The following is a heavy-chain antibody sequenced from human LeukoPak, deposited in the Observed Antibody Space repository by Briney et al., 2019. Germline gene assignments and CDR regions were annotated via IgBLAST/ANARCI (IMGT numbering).Heavy chain of an antibody. CDR2: IWYDGSNK. J-gene: IGHJ6*03. D-gene: IGHD4-11*01. V-gene: IGHV3-33*06. CDR1: GFTFSSYG. Sequence: GGSLRLSRAASGFTFSSYGMRWVRQAPGKGLEWVAVIWYDGSNKYYADPVKGRFTISRDNSKNTLYLQMNSLRAEDTAMYSCAKGNGPCYYYMNVCSKATTVTASS. CDR3: AKGNGPCYYYMNV.